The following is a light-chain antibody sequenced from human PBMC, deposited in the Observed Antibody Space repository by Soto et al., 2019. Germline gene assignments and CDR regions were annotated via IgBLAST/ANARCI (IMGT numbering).Light chain of an antibody. Sequence: QSALTQPASVSGSPGQSITISCTGTSSDVGAYDYVSWYQHHPGKAPKLILYDVTNRPSGVSYRFSGSKSGNTASLTISGLQTEDEADYYCTSYTITTPYVFGTGTKLTVL. CDR2: DVT. J-gene: IGLJ1*01. V-gene: IGLV2-14*03. CDR1: SSDVGAYDY. CDR3: TSYTITTPYV.